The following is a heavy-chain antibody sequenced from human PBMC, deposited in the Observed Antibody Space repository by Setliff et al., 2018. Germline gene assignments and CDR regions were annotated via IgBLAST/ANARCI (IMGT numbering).Heavy chain of an antibody. Sequence: SLTCNVYGGSFDTYYWSWIRQPPGKGLEWFGEIDQSGGGDYNPSFKGRVTISVDTSKKQFSLTLRYVTAADTALYYCRQAVVGRDVFDVWGQGTVVTV. CDR1: GGSFDTYY. CDR3: RQAVVGRDVFDV. CDR2: IDQSGGG. J-gene: IGHJ3*01. V-gene: IGHV4-34*01. D-gene: IGHD1-1*01.